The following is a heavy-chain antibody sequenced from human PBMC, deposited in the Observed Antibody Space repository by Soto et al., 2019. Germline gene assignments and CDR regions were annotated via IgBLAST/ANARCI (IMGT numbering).Heavy chain of an antibody. CDR2: IDPSDSYT. V-gene: IGHV5-10-1*01. J-gene: IGHJ3*02. CDR3: ARASYDSSGYYYVNDAFDI. CDR1: GYSFTSYW. D-gene: IGHD3-22*01. Sequence: PGESLKISCKGSGYSFTSYWISWVRQMPGKGLEWMGRIDPSDSYTNYSPSFQGHVTISADKSISTAYLQWSSLKASDTAMYYCARASYDSSGYYYVNDAFDIWGQGTMVTVS.